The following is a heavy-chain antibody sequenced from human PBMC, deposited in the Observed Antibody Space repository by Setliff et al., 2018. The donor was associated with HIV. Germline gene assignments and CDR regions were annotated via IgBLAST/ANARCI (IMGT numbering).Heavy chain of an antibody. D-gene: IGHD6-19*01. Sequence: GGSLRLSCAASGFTFSSYWMTWVRQAPGKGLQWVANIRRDEGEKYYVDSVKGRFTISRDNAKNSLYLQMSSLRVDDTAVYYCAREGAVAGTAAYFDYWGQGTLVTVSS. J-gene: IGHJ4*02. CDR1: GFTFSSYW. CDR2: IRRDEGEK. V-gene: IGHV3-7*03. CDR3: AREGAVAGTAAYFDY.